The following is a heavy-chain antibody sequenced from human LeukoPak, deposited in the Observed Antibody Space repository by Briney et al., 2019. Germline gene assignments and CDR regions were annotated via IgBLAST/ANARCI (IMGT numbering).Heavy chain of an antibody. CDR3: ARARYCSSTSCYPDTEQGFDY. CDR2: IYTSGST. V-gene: IGHV4-61*02. CDR1: GGSISSGSYY. Sequence: SQTLSLTCTVPGGSISSGSYYSSWIRQPAGKGLEWIGRIYTSGSTNYNPSLKTRVTISVDTPKNQFSLKLSSVTAADTAVYYCARARYCSSTSCYPDTEQGFDYWGQGTLVTVSS. D-gene: IGHD2-2*01. J-gene: IGHJ4*02.